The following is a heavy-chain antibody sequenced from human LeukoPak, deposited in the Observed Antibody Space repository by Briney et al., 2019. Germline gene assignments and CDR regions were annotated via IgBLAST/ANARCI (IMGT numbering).Heavy chain of an antibody. V-gene: IGHV3-23*01. CDR1: GFTFSSYA. CDR3: ARARGVLVRGGYYFDY. Sequence: GGSLRLSCAASGFTFSSYAMSWVRQAPGKGLEWVSAISGSGGSTYYADSVKGRFTISRDNSKNTLYLQMGSLRADDMAVYYCARARGVLVRGGYYFDYWGQGTLVTVSS. CDR2: ISGSGGST. D-gene: IGHD3-10*01. J-gene: IGHJ4*02.